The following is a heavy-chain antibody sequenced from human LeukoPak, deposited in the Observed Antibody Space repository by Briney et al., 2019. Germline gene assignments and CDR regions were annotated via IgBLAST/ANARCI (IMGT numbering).Heavy chain of an antibody. D-gene: IGHD6-19*01. Sequence: SGTLSFTCAVSGGSISSSNWWSWVRQPPGKGLEWIGEIYHSGSTNYNPSLKSRVTISVDKSKNQFSLKLSSVTAADTAIYYCARGLSSIAVAPFFDYWGQGTLVTVSS. CDR2: IYHSGST. CDR3: ARGLSSIAVAPFFDY. V-gene: IGHV4-4*02. CDR1: GGSISSSNW. J-gene: IGHJ4*02.